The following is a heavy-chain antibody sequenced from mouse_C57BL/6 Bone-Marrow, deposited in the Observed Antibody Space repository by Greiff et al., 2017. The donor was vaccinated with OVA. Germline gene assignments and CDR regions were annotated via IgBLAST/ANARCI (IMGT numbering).Heavy chain of an antibody. D-gene: IGHD1-1*01. CDR1: GYTFTDYY. CDR3: ARPYYGSSLPFAY. CDR2: INPYNGGT. V-gene: IGHV1-19*01. Sequence: VQLKQSGPVLVKPGASVKMSCKASGYTFTDYYMNWVKQSHGKSLEWIGVINPYNGGTSYNQKFKGKATLTVDKSSSTAYMELNSLTSEDSAVYYCARPYYGSSLPFAYWGQGTLVTVSA. J-gene: IGHJ3*01.